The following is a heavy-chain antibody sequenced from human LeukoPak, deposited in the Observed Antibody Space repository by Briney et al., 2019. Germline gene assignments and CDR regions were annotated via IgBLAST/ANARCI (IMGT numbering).Heavy chain of an antibody. CDR3: ARPIVGAKDAFDI. Sequence: VASVKVSCKASGYTFTGYYMHGVRQAPGQGLEWMGWINPNSGGTNHAQKFQGRVTMTSDTSISTAYMELSRLRSDDTAVYYCARPIVGAKDAFDIWGQGTMVTVSS. CDR2: INPNSGGT. V-gene: IGHV1-2*02. D-gene: IGHD1-26*01. J-gene: IGHJ3*02. CDR1: GYTFTGYY.